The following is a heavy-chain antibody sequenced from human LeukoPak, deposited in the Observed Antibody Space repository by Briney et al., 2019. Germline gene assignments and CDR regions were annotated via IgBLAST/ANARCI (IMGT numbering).Heavy chain of an antibody. Sequence: SETLSLTCTVSGGSISSYYWSWIRQPAGKGLEWIGRIYTSGSTNYNPSLKSRVTISVDTSKNQFSLKLSSVTAADTAVYYCARRGRIGIAAAGRPGSADYWGQGTLVTVSS. V-gene: IGHV4-4*07. D-gene: IGHD6-13*01. CDR3: ARRGRIGIAAAGRPGSADY. CDR1: GGSISSYY. CDR2: IYTSGST. J-gene: IGHJ4*02.